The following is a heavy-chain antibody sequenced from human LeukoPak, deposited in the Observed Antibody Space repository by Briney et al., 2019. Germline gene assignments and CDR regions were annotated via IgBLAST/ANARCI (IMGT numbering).Heavy chain of an antibody. D-gene: IGHD5/OR15-5a*01. CDR1: GFIFSRHT. V-gene: IGHV3-48*01. CDR2: MSADGANI. Sequence: GGSLRLSCAGSGFIFSRHTMNWIRQAPGKGLEWVSYMSADGANIYYADSVKGRFTISRDNAENSLYLQMNSLRAEDTGVYYCTRDESVSSIGTLPGNWGPGTMVTVSP. CDR3: TRDESVSSIGTLPGN. J-gene: IGHJ4*02.